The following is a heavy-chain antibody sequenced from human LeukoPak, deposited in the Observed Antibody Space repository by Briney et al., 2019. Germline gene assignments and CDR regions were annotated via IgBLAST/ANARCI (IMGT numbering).Heavy chain of an antibody. D-gene: IGHD3-22*01. V-gene: IGHV1-8*01. CDR1: GYTFTSYD. Sequence: ASVKVSCKASGYTFTSYDINWVRQATGQGVEWMGWMNPNSGNTGYAQKFQGRVTMTRNTSLSTAYMELSSLRSEDTAVYYCARVMGDSSGYYSNNFDYWGQGTLVTVSS. CDR3: ARVMGDSSGYYSNNFDY. CDR2: MNPNSGNT. J-gene: IGHJ4*02.